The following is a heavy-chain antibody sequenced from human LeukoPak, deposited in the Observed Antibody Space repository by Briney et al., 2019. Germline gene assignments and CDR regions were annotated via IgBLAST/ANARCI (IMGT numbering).Heavy chain of an antibody. CDR1: GFSFSTSI. V-gene: IGHV3-21*01. J-gene: IGHJ4*02. Sequence: GGSLRLSCAASGFSFSTSIMNWVRQAPGKGLELISSIGKTSRDMYYADSVRGRFNIYRDNAKNSLFLLMNSLRVEDTSVYYCVRGDNREYWGQGTLVTVSS. D-gene: IGHD1-14*01. CDR2: IGKTSRDM. CDR3: VRGDNREY.